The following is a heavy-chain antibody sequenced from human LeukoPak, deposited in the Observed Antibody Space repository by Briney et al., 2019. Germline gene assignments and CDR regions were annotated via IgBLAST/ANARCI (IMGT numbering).Heavy chain of an antibody. Sequence: HPGGSLRLSCAASGFTFSSYAMTWVRQAPGKGLEWVSGVSGNGGSTYYADSVTRPFTISTDNSKTTLYLQMTSLRVEDSGVYYCANDLIIGTLAWFDLWGQRTLVTVSS. V-gene: IGHV3-23*01. CDR1: GFTFSSYA. CDR2: VSGNGGST. D-gene: IGHD1-7*01. J-gene: IGHJ5*02. CDR3: ANDLIIGTLAWFDL.